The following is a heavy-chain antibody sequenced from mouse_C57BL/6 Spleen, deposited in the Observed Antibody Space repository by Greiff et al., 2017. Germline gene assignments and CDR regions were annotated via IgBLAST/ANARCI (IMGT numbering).Heavy chain of an antibody. J-gene: IGHJ4*01. Sequence: QVQLKQSGAELVRPGASVTLSCKASGYTFTDYEMHWVKQTPVHGLEWIGAIDPETGGTAYNQKFKGKAILTADKSSSTAYMELRSLTSEDSAVYYCTRGTLMDYWGQGTSVTVSS. CDR3: TRGTLMDY. V-gene: IGHV1-15*01. CDR1: GYTFTDYE. D-gene: IGHD3-3*01. CDR2: IDPETGGT.